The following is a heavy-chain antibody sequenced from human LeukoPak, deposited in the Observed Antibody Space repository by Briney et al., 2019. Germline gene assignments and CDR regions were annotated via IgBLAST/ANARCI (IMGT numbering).Heavy chain of an antibody. V-gene: IGHV1-18*01. Sequence: ASVKVSCKASGYTFTSYGISWVRQAPGQGLEWMGWISAYNGNTNYAQKLQGRVTMTTDTFTSTAYMELRSLRSDDTAVYYCARDPGIVGATHNWFDPWGQGTLVTVSS. CDR2: ISAYNGNT. D-gene: IGHD1-26*01. CDR1: GYTFTSYG. J-gene: IGHJ5*02. CDR3: ARDPGIVGATHNWFDP.